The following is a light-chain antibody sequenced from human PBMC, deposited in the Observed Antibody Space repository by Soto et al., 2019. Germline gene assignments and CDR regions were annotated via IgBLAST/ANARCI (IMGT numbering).Light chain of an antibody. Sequence: ESVLTQARATLSLSPGEGATVSRSASHSVSRYLGWYQQKPGQAPRLLIYDASNRATGIPARFSGSGSGTDFSLTISSLEPEDFAVYYCQQRSNWPITFGLGTRLEIK. CDR2: DAS. V-gene: IGKV3-11*01. J-gene: IGKJ5*01. CDR1: HSVSRY. CDR3: QQRSNWPIT.